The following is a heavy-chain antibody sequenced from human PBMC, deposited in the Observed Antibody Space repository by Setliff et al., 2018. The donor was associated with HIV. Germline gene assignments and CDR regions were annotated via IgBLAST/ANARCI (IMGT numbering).Heavy chain of an antibody. Sequence: LSLTCAVYGGSFSGYYWTWIRQPPGKGLEWIGDINHSGKTNYNRSLKSRVTISLDTSKNQFSLRLTSVTAADTAVYYCAREGGTGRSSWYGAYWYDPWGQGTLVTVPQ. J-gene: IGHJ5*02. CDR2: INHSGKT. CDR1: GGSFSGYY. V-gene: IGHV4-34*01. D-gene: IGHD6-13*01. CDR3: AREGGTGRSSWYGAYWYDP.